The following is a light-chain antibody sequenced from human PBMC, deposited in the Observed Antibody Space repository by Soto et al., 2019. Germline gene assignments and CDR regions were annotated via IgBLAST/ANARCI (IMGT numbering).Light chain of an antibody. V-gene: IGKV1-5*01. CDR1: QSISTR. CDR2: DAS. CDR3: QQYDSYSWT. Sequence: DIQMTQSPSTVSASVGDTVTITCRASQSISTRLAWYQQKAGKAPKVLIYDASRLESGVTSRFSGSGSGTEFTLTISRLQPDDFASYYCQQYDSYSWTVGQGTKVDSK. J-gene: IGKJ1*01.